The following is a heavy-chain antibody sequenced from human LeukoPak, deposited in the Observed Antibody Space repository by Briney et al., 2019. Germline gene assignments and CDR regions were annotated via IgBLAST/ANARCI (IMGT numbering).Heavy chain of an antibody. CDR3: ARQGGYYYYMDV. CDR2: IYHSGST. CDR1: GYSISSGYY. Sequence: SETLSLTCTVSGYSISSGYYWSWIRQPPGKGLEWIGSIYHSGSTYYNPSLKSRVTISVDTSKNQFSLKLSSVTAADTAVYYCARQGGYYYYMDVWGKGTTVTISS. D-gene: IGHD2-15*01. J-gene: IGHJ6*03. V-gene: IGHV4-38-2*02.